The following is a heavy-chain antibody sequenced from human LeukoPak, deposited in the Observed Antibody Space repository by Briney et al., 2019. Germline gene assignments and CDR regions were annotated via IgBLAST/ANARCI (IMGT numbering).Heavy chain of an antibody. V-gene: IGHV3-23*01. CDR1: GFTFSSYA. D-gene: IGHD1-14*01. CDR3: AKDSGPNALPHSDP. CDR2: ISGSGGST. Sequence: GGSLRLSCAASGFTFSSYAMSWVRQAPGKGLEWVSAISGSGGSTYYADSVKGRFTISRDNSKNTLYLQMNSLRAEDTAVYSCAKDSGPNALPHSDPWGQGTLVTVSS. J-gene: IGHJ5*02.